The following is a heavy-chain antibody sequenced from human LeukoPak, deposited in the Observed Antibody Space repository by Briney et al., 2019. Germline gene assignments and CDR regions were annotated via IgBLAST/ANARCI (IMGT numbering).Heavy chain of an antibody. V-gene: IGHV4-59*01. Sequence: PSETLSLTCTVSGASIGSYFWSWIRQPPGKGLEWIGYIYYGGGTNYNPSFESRITISVDTSKNQISLHLTTVTAADTAIYYCARERGDYDSDNWFDSWGQGTLVTVSS. CDR1: GASIGSYF. CDR3: ARERGDYDSDNWFDS. J-gene: IGHJ5*01. D-gene: IGHD4-17*01. CDR2: IYYGGGT.